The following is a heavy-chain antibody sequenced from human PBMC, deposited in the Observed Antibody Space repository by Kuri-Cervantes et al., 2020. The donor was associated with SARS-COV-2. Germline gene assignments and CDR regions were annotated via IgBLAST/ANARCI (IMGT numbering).Heavy chain of an antibody. Sequence: SVKVSCKASGGTFSNYAITWVRQAPGQGLEWMGGIIPMYGTTNYAQKFQGRVTITSDESTSTAYMELSSLRSEDTAVYYCAGSHTLYGGNSSPWDYWGQGTLVTVSS. CDR3: AGSHTLYGGNSSPWDY. CDR2: IIPMYGTT. CDR1: GGTFSNYA. J-gene: IGHJ4*02. D-gene: IGHD4-23*01. V-gene: IGHV1-69*13.